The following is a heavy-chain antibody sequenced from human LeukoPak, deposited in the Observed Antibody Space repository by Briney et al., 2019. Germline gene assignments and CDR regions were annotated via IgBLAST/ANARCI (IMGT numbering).Heavy chain of an antibody. J-gene: IGHJ3*02. V-gene: IGHV4-59*11. Sequence: PSETLSLTCTVSGDSIGSHYWSWIRQPPGKGLEWIGYIFYVGSTNYNPSLKSRVTISVDTSKNQFSLKLNSVTAADTAVYYCARDYCDSRGEAFDIWGQGTMVTVSS. CDR1: GDSIGSHY. CDR3: ARDYCDSRGEAFDI. D-gene: IGHD2/OR15-2a*01. CDR2: IFYVGST.